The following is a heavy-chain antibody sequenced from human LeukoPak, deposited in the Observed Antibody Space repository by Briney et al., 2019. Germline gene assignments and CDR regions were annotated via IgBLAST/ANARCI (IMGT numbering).Heavy chain of an antibody. Sequence: GGSLRLXCAASGFTFSSYGMHWVRQAPGKGLEWVAFIRYDGSNKYYADSVKGRFTISRDNSKNTLYLQMNSLRAEDTAVYYCAKPSYQLLAYYFDYWGQGTLVTVSS. CDR2: IRYDGSNK. J-gene: IGHJ4*02. CDR1: GFTFSSYG. D-gene: IGHD2-2*01. CDR3: AKPSYQLLAYYFDY. V-gene: IGHV3-30*02.